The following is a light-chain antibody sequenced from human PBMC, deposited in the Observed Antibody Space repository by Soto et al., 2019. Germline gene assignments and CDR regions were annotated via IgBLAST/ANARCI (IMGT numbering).Light chain of an antibody. J-gene: IGKJ1*01. Sequence: DIVLTQTPLSSPVTLGQPASISCRSSQSLVHSDGNTYLSWFHHRPGQPPRLLIYRVSDRFSGVPDRFSGSGAWTDFTLTISRVEAEDVGVYYCMQGTQSTWTFGQGTKVEIK. V-gene: IGKV2-24*01. CDR2: RVS. CDR1: QSLVHSDGNTY. CDR3: MQGTQSTWT.